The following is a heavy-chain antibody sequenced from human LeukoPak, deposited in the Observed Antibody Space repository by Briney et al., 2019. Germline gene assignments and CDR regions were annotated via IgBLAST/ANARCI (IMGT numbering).Heavy chain of an antibody. CDR3: ATSAGDYRAGHYYYMGV. CDR1: GYTFTGYY. CDR2: INPNTAGT. Sequence: ASVKVSCKASGYTFTGYYFHWVRQAPGQGLEWMGWINPNTAGTNYAQKFLGGVTLTWDTSISTAYIELNRLTSDDTAVYYCATSAGDYRAGHYYYMGVWGKGTSVTVSS. D-gene: IGHD4-11*01. J-gene: IGHJ6*03. V-gene: IGHV1-2*02.